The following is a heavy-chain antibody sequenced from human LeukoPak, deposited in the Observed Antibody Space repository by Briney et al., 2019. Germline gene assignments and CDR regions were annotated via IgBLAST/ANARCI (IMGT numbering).Heavy chain of an antibody. CDR3: ATSAGDYRAGHYYYMGV. CDR1: GYTFTGYY. CDR2: INPNTAGT. Sequence: ASVKVSCKASGYTFTGYYFHWVRQAPGQGLEWMGWINPNTAGTNYAQKFLGGVTLTWDTSISTAYIELNRLTSDDTAVYYCATSAGDYRAGHYYYMGVWGKGTSVTVSS. D-gene: IGHD4-11*01. J-gene: IGHJ6*03. V-gene: IGHV1-2*02.